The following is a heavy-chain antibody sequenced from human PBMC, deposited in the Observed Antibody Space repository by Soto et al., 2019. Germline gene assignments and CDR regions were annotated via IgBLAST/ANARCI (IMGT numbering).Heavy chain of an antibody. CDR3: ARDRWVFRGVYYGMDV. D-gene: IGHD3-10*01. CDR1: GGSISSYY. J-gene: IGHJ6*02. V-gene: IGHV4-59*01. CDR2: IYYSGST. Sequence: SETLSLTCTVSGGSISSYYWSWIRQPPGKGLEWIGYIYYSGSTNYNPSLKSRVTISVDTSKNQFSLKLSFLTAADTAVYYCARDRWVFRGVYYGMDVWGQGTTVTVS.